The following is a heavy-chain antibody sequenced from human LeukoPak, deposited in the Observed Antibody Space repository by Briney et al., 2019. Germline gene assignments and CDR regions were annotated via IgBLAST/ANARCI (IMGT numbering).Heavy chain of an antibody. CDR1: GFTFSSYW. CDR3: AKGRELRFLEWLSAGPFDY. D-gene: IGHD3-3*01. Sequence: PGGSLRLSCAASGFTFSSYWMHWVRQAPGKGLVWVSRINSDGSSTSYADSVKGRFTISRDNSKNTLYLQMNSLRAEDTAVYYCAKGRELRFLEWLSAGPFDYWGQGTLVTVSS. V-gene: IGHV3-74*01. CDR2: INSDGSST. J-gene: IGHJ4*02.